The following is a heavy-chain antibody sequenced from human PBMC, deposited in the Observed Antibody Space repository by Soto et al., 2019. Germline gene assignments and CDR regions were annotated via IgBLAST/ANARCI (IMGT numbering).Heavy chain of an antibody. V-gene: IGHV2-5*02. CDR2: IYWDDDK. J-gene: IGHJ6*02. CDR1: GFSLSTSGVG. CDR3: AYLPCSGGSCYWFSYSGMDV. D-gene: IGHD2-15*01. Sequence: QITLKESGPPLVKPTQTLTLTCTFSGFSLSTSGVGVAWIRQPPGKALEWLALIYWDDDKRYRPSLETRLTITKHTSKNPVVLTMTNMDSLDTATYYCAYLPCSGGSCYWFSYSGMDVWGQGTTVTVSS.